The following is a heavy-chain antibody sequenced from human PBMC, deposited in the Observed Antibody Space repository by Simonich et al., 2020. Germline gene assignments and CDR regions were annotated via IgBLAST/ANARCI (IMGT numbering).Heavy chain of an antibody. D-gene: IGHD5-18*01. J-gene: IGHJ4*02. CDR3: ARDVDTAMVFDY. Sequence: EVQLVESGGGLVKPGGSLRLSCAASGFTFSSYSMNWVRQAPGKGLEWGSSIRSSSSYIDYADSGKGRFTISRDNAKNSLYLQMNSLRAEDTAVYYCARDVDTAMVFDYWGQGTLVTVSS. CDR1: GFTFSSYS. CDR2: IRSSSSYI. V-gene: IGHV3-21*01.